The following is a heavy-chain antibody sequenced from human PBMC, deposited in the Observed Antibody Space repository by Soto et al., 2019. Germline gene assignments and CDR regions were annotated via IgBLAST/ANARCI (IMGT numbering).Heavy chain of an antibody. V-gene: IGHV3-23*01. CDR2: ISGSGGST. Sequence: GGSLRLSCAASGFTFSSYAMSWVRQAPGKGLEWVSAISGSGGSTYYADSVKGRFTISRDNSKNTLYLQMNSLRAEDTAVYYCAKGPTLLWFGELSYMDVWGQGTTVTVSS. D-gene: IGHD3-10*01. CDR3: AKGPTLLWFGELSYMDV. CDR1: GFTFSSYA. J-gene: IGHJ6*02.